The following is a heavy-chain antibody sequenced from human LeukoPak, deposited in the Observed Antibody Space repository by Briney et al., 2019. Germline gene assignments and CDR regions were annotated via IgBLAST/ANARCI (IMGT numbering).Heavy chain of an antibody. Sequence: PGGSLRLSCAASGFTFSSYAMSWVRQAPGKGLEWVSAISGSGGSTYYADSVKGRFTISRDNSKNTLYLQMNSLRAEDTAVYYCAKDENGGGLTGEIRWGQGTLVTVSS. CDR1: GFTFSSYA. CDR2: ISGSGGST. J-gene: IGHJ4*02. V-gene: IGHV3-23*01. CDR3: AKDENGGGLTGEIR. D-gene: IGHD7-27*01.